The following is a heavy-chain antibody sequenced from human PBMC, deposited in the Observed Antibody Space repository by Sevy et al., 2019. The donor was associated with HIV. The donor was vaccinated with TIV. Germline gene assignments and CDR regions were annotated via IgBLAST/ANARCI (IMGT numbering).Heavy chain of an antibody. CDR2: INPNDGST. Sequence: ASVKVSCKASGNTFTSYYIHWVRQAPGQGLEWMGIINPNDGSTTYAQKFQGRVTMMRDTSTSTVYIEMSRMSSEDTVVDFGARDVKELELGGGGGGNAFEMWGQGTMVTVSS. D-gene: IGHD1-7*01. CDR3: ARDVKELELGGGGGGNAFEM. J-gene: IGHJ3*02. V-gene: IGHV1-46*01. CDR1: GNTFTSYY.